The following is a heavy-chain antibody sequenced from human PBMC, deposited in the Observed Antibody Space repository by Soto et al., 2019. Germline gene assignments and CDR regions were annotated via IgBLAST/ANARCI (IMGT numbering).Heavy chain of an antibody. V-gene: IGHV1-18*01. CDR2: ISAYNGNT. CDR1: GYTFTSYG. D-gene: IGHD3-22*01. CDR3: ARVEVNYYDISGYYLSAFDI. Sequence: ASVKVSCKASGYTFTSYGISWVRQAPGQGLEWMGWISAYNGNTNYAQKLQGRVTMTTDTSTSTAYMELRSLRSDDTAVYYCARVEVNYYDISGYYLSAFDIWGQGTMVTVSS. J-gene: IGHJ3*02.